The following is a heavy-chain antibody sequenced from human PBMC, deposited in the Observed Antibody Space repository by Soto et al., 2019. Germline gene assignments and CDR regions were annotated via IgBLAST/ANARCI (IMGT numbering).Heavy chain of an antibody. J-gene: IGHJ4*02. CDR3: ARIPVSPGHESPDFDS. Sequence: ASVKVSCKASGYTFNFYGITWVRQAPGQGLEWMGWISGFNGNTNYAADLQGRVTMTTDTSTSTAYMELRGLRSDDTAVYYCARIPVSPGHESPDFDSWGQGTLVTVSS. V-gene: IGHV1-18*01. CDR2: ISGFNGNT. CDR1: GYTFNFYG. D-gene: IGHD3-16*01.